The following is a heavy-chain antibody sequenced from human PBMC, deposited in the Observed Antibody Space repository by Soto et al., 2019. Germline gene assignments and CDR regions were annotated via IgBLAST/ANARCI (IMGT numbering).Heavy chain of an antibody. CDR3: ARQRGYSGYDYYYYYMDV. CDR2: IYYSGST. V-gene: IGHV4-39*01. CDR1: GGSISSSSYY. Sequence: PSETLSLTCTVSGGSISSSSYYWGWIRQPPGKGLEWIGSIYYSGSTYYNPSLKSRVTISIDTSKNQFSLKLSSVTAADTAVYYCARQRGYSGYDYYYYYMDVWGKGTTVTVSS. J-gene: IGHJ6*03. D-gene: IGHD5-12*01.